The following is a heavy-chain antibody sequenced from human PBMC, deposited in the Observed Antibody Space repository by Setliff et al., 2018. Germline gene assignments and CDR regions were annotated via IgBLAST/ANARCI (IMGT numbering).Heavy chain of an antibody. Sequence: GESLKISCKGSGYSFTSYWIGWVRQMPGKGLEWMGIIYPGDSDTGYSPSFQGQVTISADKSISTAYLQWSSLKASDTAMYYCARLATDYGDYESLNYFDYWGQGTLVTVSS. CDR3: ARLATDYGDYESLNYFDY. J-gene: IGHJ4*02. CDR2: IYPGDSDT. D-gene: IGHD4-17*01. V-gene: IGHV5-51*01. CDR1: GYSFTSYW.